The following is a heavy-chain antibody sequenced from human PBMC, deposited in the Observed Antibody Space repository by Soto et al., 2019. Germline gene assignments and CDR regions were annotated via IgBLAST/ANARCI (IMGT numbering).Heavy chain of an antibody. CDR1: GFTFDDYA. CDR3: ATLYDFWSGYGLAEYYYYYMDV. V-gene: IGHV3-9*01. D-gene: IGHD3-3*01. CDR2: ISWNSGSI. Sequence: EVQLVESGGGLVQPGRSLRLSCAASGFTFDDYAMHWVRQAPGKGLEWVSGISWNSGSIGYADSVKGRFTISRDNAKNSLYLQMNSLRAEDTALYYCATLYDFWSGYGLAEYYYYYMDVWGKGTTVTVSS. J-gene: IGHJ6*03.